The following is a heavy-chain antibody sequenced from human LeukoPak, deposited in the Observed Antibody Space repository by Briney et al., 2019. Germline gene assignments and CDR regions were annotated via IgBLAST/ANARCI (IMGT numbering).Heavy chain of an antibody. J-gene: IGHJ4*02. CDR1: GGSISSSSYY. V-gene: IGHV4-39*07. D-gene: IGHD2-2*01. CDR3: ARYYCSGTNCPGIDY. Sequence: PSETLSLTCTVSGGSISSSSYYWGWIRQPPGKGLEWIGSIYYSGSTYYNPSLKSRLTMSVDTSKNQFSLNLSSVTAADTAVYYCARYYCSGTNCPGIDYWGQGTLVTVSS. CDR2: IYYSGST.